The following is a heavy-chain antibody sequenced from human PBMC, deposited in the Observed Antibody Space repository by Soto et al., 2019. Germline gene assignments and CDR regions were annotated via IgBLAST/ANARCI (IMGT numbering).Heavy chain of an antibody. CDR1: GFSFSHYE. CDR3: ARETTHDAIDI. V-gene: IGHV3-48*03. Sequence: GGSLRLSCAASGFSFSHYEMNWVRQAPGEGLEWVSNIRSNDESIYYADSVKGRFSMSRDNARNLLYLQMNSLRADDTAVYFCARETTHDAIDIWGQGTMVTV. J-gene: IGHJ3*02. CDR2: IRSNDESI.